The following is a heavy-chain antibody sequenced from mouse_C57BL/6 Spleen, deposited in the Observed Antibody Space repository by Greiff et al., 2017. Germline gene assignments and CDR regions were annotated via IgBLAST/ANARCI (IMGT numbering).Heavy chain of an antibody. CDR3: ASAAVYDGNPRRGYYAMDY. CDR1: GYTFTSYW. CDR2: INPSSGYT. D-gene: IGHD2-3*01. J-gene: IGHJ4*01. Sequence: QVQLKESGAELAKPGASVKLSCKASGYTFTSYWMHWVKQRPGQGLEWIGYINPSSGYTKYNQKFKDKATLTADKSSSTAYMQLSSLTYEDSAVYYCASAAVYDGNPRRGYYAMDYWGQGTSVTVSS. V-gene: IGHV1-7*01.